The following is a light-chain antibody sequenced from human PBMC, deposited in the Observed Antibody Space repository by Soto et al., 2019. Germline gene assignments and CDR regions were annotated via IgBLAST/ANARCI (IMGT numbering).Light chain of an antibody. V-gene: IGKV1-39*01. CDR2: AAS. CDR1: QSINNF. CDR3: HQTYTNPCT. J-gene: IGKJ3*01. Sequence: DIQMTQSPSSLSASVGDRVTITCRARQSINNFLNWYQQIPGKAPELLIFAASNMHSGVPTRFSGSGSRTDFTLTISSLQRADFATYYCHQTYTNPCTFGPGTTVDFK.